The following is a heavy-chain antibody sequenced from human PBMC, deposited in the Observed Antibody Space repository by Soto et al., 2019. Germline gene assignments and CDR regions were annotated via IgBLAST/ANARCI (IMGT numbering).Heavy chain of an antibody. CDR3: AREGQYYYGPAGHFDY. V-gene: IGHV3-30-3*01. J-gene: IGHJ4*02. CDR1: GFTFSSYA. Sequence: GGSLRLSCAASGFTFSSYAMHWVRQAPGKGLEWVAVISYDGSNKYYADSVKGRFTISRDNSKNTLYLQMNSLRAEDTAVYYCAREGQYYYGPAGHFDYWRQGTLVTVSS. D-gene: IGHD3-10*01. CDR2: ISYDGSNK.